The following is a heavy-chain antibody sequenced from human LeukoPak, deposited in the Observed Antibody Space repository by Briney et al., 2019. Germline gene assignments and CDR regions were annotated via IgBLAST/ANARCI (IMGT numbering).Heavy chain of an antibody. J-gene: IGHJ3*02. CDR1: GFTFRRYG. V-gene: IGHV3-23*01. Sequence: GGSLRLSCAASGFTFRRYGMSWVRQAPGKGLEWASASSGSGGSTYYADSVKGRFTISRDNSKNTLYLQMNSLRAEDTAVYYCAKDRASITMIVVVTDAFDIWGQGTMVTVSS. CDR2: SSGSGGST. D-gene: IGHD3-22*01. CDR3: AKDRASITMIVVVTDAFDI.